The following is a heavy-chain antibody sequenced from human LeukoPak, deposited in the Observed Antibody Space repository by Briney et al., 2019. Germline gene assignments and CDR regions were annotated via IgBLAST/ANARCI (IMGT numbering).Heavy chain of an antibody. V-gene: IGHV3-30*02. J-gene: IGHJ6*03. D-gene: IGHD1-1*01. CDR2: IRFDGSNK. CDR3: AKDGRKSYYYMDV. Sequence: GGSLRLSCAASEFTFSSYGMHWVRQAPGKGLEWVAFIRFDGSNKYYADSVMGRFTISRDNSKNTLYLQMNSLRAEDTAVYYCAKDGRKSYYYMDVWGKGTTVTVSS. CDR1: EFTFSSYG.